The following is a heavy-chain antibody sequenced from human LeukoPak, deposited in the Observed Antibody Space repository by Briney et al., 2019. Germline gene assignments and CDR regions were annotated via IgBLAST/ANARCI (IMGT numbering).Heavy chain of an antibody. Sequence: PGGSLRLSCAASGFTFSDYYMTWVRQAPGKGLEWVANINQDGTEKNYVDSVKGRFTISRDNAKNSLYLQMNSLRAEDAAVYYCARNMGDYWGQGTLVTVSS. D-gene: IGHD2/OR15-2a*01. J-gene: IGHJ4*02. CDR3: ARNMGDY. CDR2: INQDGTEK. V-gene: IGHV3-7*04. CDR1: GFTFSDYY.